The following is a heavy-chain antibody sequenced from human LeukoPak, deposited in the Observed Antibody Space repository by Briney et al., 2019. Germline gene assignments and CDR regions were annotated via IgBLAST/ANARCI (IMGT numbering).Heavy chain of an antibody. V-gene: IGHV4-61*02. CDR1: GVSISSSNSY. D-gene: IGHD2-21*02. J-gene: IGHJ4*02. CDR2: IYSSGST. Sequence: PSETLSLTCTVSGVSISSSNSYWSWIRQPAGKGLEWIGRIYSSGSTNYNPSLKSRVSISVDTSKNQFSLKLSSVTAADTAVYYCARGGYCGGDCYFYYWGQGTLVTVSS. CDR3: ARGGYCGGDCYFYY.